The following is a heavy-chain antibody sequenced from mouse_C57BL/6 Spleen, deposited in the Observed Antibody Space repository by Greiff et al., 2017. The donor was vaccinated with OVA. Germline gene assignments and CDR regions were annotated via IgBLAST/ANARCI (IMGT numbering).Heavy chain of an antibody. CDR2: INPSSGYT. CDR3: ARLYYSKSYFDY. D-gene: IGHD2-5*01. J-gene: IGHJ2*01. V-gene: IGHV1-7*01. Sequence: VKLQESGAELAKPGASVKLSCKASGYTFTSYWMHWVKQRPGQGLEWIGYINPSSGYTNYNGKFKGKATLTADKSSSTAYMQLSSLTSEDSAVYFCARLYYSKSYFDYWGQGTTLTVSS. CDR1: GYTFTSYW.